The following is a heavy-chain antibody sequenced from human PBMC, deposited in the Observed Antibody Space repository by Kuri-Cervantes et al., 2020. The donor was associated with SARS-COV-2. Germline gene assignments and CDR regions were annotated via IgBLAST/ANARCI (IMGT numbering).Heavy chain of an antibody. CDR1: GYTFTGYY. Sequence: ASVKVSCKASGYTFTGYYMHWVRQAPGQGLEWMGWINPNTGGTNYAQKFQGRVTMTRDTSIRTAYMELSRLRSDDTAVYYCARDANTIFGVVIDAFDYWGQGTLVTVSS. J-gene: IGHJ4*02. CDR3: ARDANTIFGVVIDAFDY. V-gene: IGHV1-2*02. D-gene: IGHD3-3*01. CDR2: INPNTGGT.